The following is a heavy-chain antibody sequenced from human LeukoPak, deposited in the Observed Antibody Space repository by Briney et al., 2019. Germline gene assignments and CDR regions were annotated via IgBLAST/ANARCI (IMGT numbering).Heavy chain of an antibody. CDR1: GYTFTSYD. CDR2: MNPNSGNT. J-gene: IGHJ6*02. D-gene: IGHD3-9*01. Sequence: GASVKVSCKASGYTFTSYDINWVRQATGQGLEWMGWMNPNSGNTGYAQKFQGRVTMTRNTSISTAYMELSSLRSEDTAVYYCATKGILTGYSKHYYYYGMDVWGQETTVTVSS. CDR3: ATKGILTGYSKHYYYYGMDV. V-gene: IGHV1-8*01.